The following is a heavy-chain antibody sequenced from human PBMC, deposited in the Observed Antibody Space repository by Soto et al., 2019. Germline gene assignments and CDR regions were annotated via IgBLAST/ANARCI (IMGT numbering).Heavy chain of an antibody. V-gene: IGHV3-11*01. CDR1: GFTFSDHY. Sequence: QVQLVESGGDLVKPGGSLRLSCAASGFTFSDHYMTWLRQSPGKGLEWVSYISSDSATIYYTDSVQGRFIVSRDNAKNSVYLQMNSLRAEDTAVYYCASDPYYYASYYWGQGTLVTVSS. D-gene: IGHD3-10*01. CDR3: ASDPYYYASYY. J-gene: IGHJ4*02. CDR2: ISSDSATI.